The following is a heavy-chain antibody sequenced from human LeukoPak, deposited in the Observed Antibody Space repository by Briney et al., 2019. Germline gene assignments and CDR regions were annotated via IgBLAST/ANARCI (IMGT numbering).Heavy chain of an antibody. J-gene: IGHJ4*02. CDR1: GFTFGNCG. CDR2: IKQDGSEK. CDR3: ARAWGTIFGVVTLPHYFDY. V-gene: IGHV3-7*04. D-gene: IGHD3-3*01. Sequence: QPGGSLRLSCAVSGFTFGNCGIHWVRQAPGKGLERVANIKQDGSEKYYVDSVKGRFTISRDNAKNSLYLQMNSLRAEDTAVYYCARAWGTIFGVVTLPHYFDYWGQGTLVTVSS.